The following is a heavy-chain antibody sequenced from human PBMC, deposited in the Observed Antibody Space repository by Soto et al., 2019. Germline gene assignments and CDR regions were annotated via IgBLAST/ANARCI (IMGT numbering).Heavy chain of an antibody. CDR3: VRVSGSTEGYTFAS. J-gene: IGHJ4*02. CDR2: TRNKAKSYTR. V-gene: IGHV3-72*01. Sequence: GGSLRLSCAASGFTFSDHYMDWVRQAPGKGLEWVGRTRNKAKSYTREYAASVKGRFTISRDDSKNSLYVQMTSLKIEDTAVYYCVRVSGSTEGYTFASWGQGNLVTVSS. D-gene: IGHD2-15*01. CDR1: GFTFSDHY.